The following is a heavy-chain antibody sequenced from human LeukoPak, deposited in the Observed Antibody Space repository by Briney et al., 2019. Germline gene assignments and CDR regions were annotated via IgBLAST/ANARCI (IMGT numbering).Heavy chain of an antibody. CDR1: GFTFSTYD. CDR3: ARTMGGSSSFDY. V-gene: IGHV3-30*03. Sequence: GGSLRLSCAASGFTFSTYDISWVRQAPGKGLEWVAVISYDGSNKYYADSVKGRFTISRDNSKNTLYLQMNSLRAEDTAVYYCARTMGGSSSFDYWGQGTLVTVSS. J-gene: IGHJ4*02. CDR2: ISYDGSNK. D-gene: IGHD1-26*01.